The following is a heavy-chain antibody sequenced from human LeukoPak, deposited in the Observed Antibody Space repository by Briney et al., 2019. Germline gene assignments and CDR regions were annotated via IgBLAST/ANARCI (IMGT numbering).Heavy chain of an antibody. CDR2: IYHSGST. CDR1: GGSISSSNW. V-gene: IGHV4-4*02. D-gene: IGHD5-24*01. J-gene: IGHJ3*02. CDR3: ASHGWLQLNAFDI. Sequence: SGTLSLTCAVSGGSISSSNWWSWVRQPPGKGLEWIGEIYHSGSTNYNPSLKSRVTISVDKSKNQFSLKLSSVTAADTAVYYCASHGWLQLNAFDIWGQGTMVTVSS.